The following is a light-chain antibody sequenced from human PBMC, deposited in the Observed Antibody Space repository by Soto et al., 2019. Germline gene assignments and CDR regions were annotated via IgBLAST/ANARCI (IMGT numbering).Light chain of an antibody. CDR2: EAS. J-gene: IGKJ1*01. CDR1: QSIGNW. Sequence: RMTQSPSTQSAXLXDXXTXXXRASQSIGNWLAWYQQKPGRAPKFLIYEASSLESGVPSRFSGSGSGTEFTLTISGLQPDDFATYYCQQHKSYPLTFGQGTKVDIK. CDR3: QQHKSYPLT. V-gene: IGKV1-5*03.